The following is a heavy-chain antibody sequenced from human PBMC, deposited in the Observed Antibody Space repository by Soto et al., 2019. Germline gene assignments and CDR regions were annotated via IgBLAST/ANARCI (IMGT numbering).Heavy chain of an antibody. J-gene: IGHJ4*02. D-gene: IGHD3-10*01. Sequence: QVQLVASGGGVVQPGRSLSLSCAASGFSLSGHGLHWVRQAPGGGLEWVAVVTYDDTERHYPDSVKGRLTITRDTSKNTFYLQMNSLRVEATAMYYCSREKNSGYYRTVDYWGQGTLVIVSS. CDR3: SREKNSGYYRTVDY. CDR2: VTYDDTER. V-gene: IGHV3-30*03. CDR1: GFSLSGHG.